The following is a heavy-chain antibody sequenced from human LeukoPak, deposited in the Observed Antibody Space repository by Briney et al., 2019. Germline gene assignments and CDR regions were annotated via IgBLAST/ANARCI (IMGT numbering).Heavy chain of an antibody. Sequence: GQSLKISCKGSGYSFTNYWIGWVRQMPGKGLEWMGIIYPGDSDTRYSPSFQGQVTISADKSISTAYLQWTNLKASDTAMYYCARRRGIAASGGTDYWGQGTLVTVSS. D-gene: IGHD6-13*01. J-gene: IGHJ4*02. CDR3: ARRRGIAASGGTDY. CDR1: GYSFTNYW. CDR2: IYPGDSDT. V-gene: IGHV5-51*01.